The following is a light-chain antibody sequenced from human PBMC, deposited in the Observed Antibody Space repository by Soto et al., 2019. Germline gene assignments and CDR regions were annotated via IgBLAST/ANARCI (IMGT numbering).Light chain of an antibody. CDR1: QSVISKY. Sequence: EVVLTQSPGTVSLSPGERVTLSCRASQSVISKYLAWYQQRPGQAPRLLIYAASSRATGIPDRSSGSGSGTDFPLSISSLEPEDFAVYYCQQYGSSLTWTFGQGTKVEMK. J-gene: IGKJ1*01. CDR2: AAS. CDR3: QQYGSSLTWT. V-gene: IGKV3-20*01.